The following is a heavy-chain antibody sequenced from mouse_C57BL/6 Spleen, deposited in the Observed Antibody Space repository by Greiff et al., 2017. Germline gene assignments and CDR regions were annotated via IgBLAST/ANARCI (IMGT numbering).Heavy chain of an antibody. D-gene: IGHD2-10*02. CDR3: ARERMYGLDY. CDR1: GYSITSGYY. V-gene: IGHV3-6*01. CDR2: ISYDGSN. J-gene: IGHJ2*01. Sequence: VQLKESGPGLVKPSQSLSLTCSVTGYSITSGYYWNWIRQFPGNKLEWMGYISYDGSNNYNPSLKNRISITRDTSKNQFFLKLNSVTTEDTATYYCARERMYGLDYWGQGTTLTVSS.